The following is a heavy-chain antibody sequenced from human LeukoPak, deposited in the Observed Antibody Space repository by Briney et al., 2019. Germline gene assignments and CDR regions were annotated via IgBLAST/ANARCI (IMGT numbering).Heavy chain of an antibody. J-gene: IGHJ4*02. V-gene: IGHV3-23*01. D-gene: IGHD3-22*01. Sequence: GGSLRLSCAASGFTFSRNGMTWVRQAPGKGLEWVSAISGSGGSTYYADSVKGRFTISRDNSKNTLYLQMNSLRAEDTAVYYCAKDRYYYDSSGYYLFDYWGQGTLVTVSS. CDR3: AKDRYYYDSSGYYLFDY. CDR2: ISGSGGST. CDR1: GFTFSRNG.